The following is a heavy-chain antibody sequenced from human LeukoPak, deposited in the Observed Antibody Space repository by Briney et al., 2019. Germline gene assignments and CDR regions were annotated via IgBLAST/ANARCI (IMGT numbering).Heavy chain of an antibody. Sequence: GGSLRLSCAASGFTFSSYGMRWVRQAPGKGLQWAAALWYGGSNKYYADSVKGRFTISRDNSKNTLYLRMNSLRGEDTAVYYCAKIQGPVYYFDTLNQGYFDYWGQGALVTVSS. D-gene: IGHD3-22*01. V-gene: IGHV3-33*06. CDR2: LWYGGSNK. J-gene: IGHJ4*02. CDR1: GFTFSSYG. CDR3: AKIQGPVYYFDTLNQGYFDY.